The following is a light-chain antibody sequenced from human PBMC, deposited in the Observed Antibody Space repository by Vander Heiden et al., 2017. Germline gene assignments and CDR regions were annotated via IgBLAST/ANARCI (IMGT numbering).Light chain of an antibody. CDR1: SSNIGNNA. V-gene: IGLV1-36*01. CDR2: YND. Sequence: ISCSGSSSNIGNNAVNWYQQLPGKAPKLLIYYNDLLPSGVSDRFSGSKSGTSAYLAISGLQSEDEADYYCAAWDDSLNGVLFGGGTKLTVL. CDR3: AAWDDSLNGVL. J-gene: IGLJ2*01.